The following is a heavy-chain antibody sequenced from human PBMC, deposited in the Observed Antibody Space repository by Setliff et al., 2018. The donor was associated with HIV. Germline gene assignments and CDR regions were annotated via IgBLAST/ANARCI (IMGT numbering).Heavy chain of an antibody. D-gene: IGHD5-18*01. V-gene: IGHV1-2*06. CDR3: ARFEGRDKRGYSYGAYYYYMDV. Sequence: ASVKVSCKASGYTFTAYYLHWVRQAPGQGLEWMGRINPNNGDTNYAQKFQGRVTLTTDTSTSTAYMEVKSLRSDDTAVYYCARFEGRDKRGYSYGAYYYYMDVWGKGTTVTVSS. J-gene: IGHJ6*03. CDR2: INPNNGDT. CDR1: GYTFTAYY.